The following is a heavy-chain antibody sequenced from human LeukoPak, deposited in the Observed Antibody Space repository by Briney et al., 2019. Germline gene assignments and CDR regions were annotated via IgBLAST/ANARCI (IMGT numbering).Heavy chain of an antibody. CDR2: VSDNGGRT. J-gene: IGHJ2*01. CDR1: GFTFSAYA. CDR3: AKDPQKESSNWYFDL. V-gene: IGHV3-23*01. Sequence: PGGSLRLSCAASGFTFSAYAMSWVRQAPGKGLEWVAAVSDNGGRTYYADSVKGRFTISRDNSKNTLYMQLSSLRAEDTAIYYCAKDPQKESSNWYFDLWGRGTLVTVSS. D-gene: IGHD2-15*01.